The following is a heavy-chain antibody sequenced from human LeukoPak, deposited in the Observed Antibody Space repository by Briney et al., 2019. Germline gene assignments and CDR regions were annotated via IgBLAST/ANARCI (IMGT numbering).Heavy chain of an antibody. Sequence: ASVKVSCKASGYTFTGYYMHWVRQAPGQGLEWMGWINPNSGGTNYAQKFQGRVTMTRDTSISTAYMELSRLRSDDTAVYYCARWIDYDFWSGYSFDYWGQGTLVTVSP. CDR2: INPNSGGT. CDR3: ARWIDYDFWSGYSFDY. J-gene: IGHJ4*02. CDR1: GYTFTGYY. V-gene: IGHV1-2*02. D-gene: IGHD3-3*01.